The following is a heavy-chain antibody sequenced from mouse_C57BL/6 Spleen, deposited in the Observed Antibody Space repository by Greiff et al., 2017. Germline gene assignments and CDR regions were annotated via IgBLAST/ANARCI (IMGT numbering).Heavy chain of an antibody. CDR1: GYTFTEYT. Sequence: VKLMESGAELVKPGASVKLSCKASGYTFTEYTIHWVKQRSGQGLEWIGWFYPGSGSIKYNEKFKDKATLTADKSSSTVYMELSRLTSEDSAVYFCARHEDRHRFFAYWGQGTLVTVSA. CDR2: FYPGSGSI. V-gene: IGHV1-62-2*01. CDR3: ARHEDRHRFFAY. J-gene: IGHJ3*01.